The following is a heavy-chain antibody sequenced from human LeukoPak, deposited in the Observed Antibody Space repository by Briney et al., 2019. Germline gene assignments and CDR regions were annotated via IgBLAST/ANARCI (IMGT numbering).Heavy chain of an antibody. CDR1: GYTFTDYY. V-gene: IGHV1-69*13. D-gene: IGHD6-6*01. CDR3: AINRPTSLSNWFDP. CDR2: IIPIFGTA. Sequence: ASVKVSCKASGYTFTDYYMHWVRQAPGQGLEWMGGIIPIFGTANYAQNFQGRVTITADESTSTVYMELSSLRSEDTAIYYCAINRPTSLSNWFDPWGQGTLVIVSS. J-gene: IGHJ5*02.